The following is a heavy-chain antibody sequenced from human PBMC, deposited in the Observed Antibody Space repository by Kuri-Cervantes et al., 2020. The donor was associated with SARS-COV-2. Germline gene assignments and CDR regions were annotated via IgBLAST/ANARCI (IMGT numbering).Heavy chain of an antibody. CDR1: GGTFSSYA. Sequence: ASVKVSCKSSGGTFSSYAISWVRQAPGQGLEWMGGFDPEDGETIYAQKFQGRVTMTEDTSTDTAYMELSSLRSEDTAVYYCARTRRGGSYGYDYWGQGTLVTVSS. D-gene: IGHD1-26*01. J-gene: IGHJ4*02. V-gene: IGHV1-24*01. CDR3: ARTRRGGSYGYDY. CDR2: FDPEDGET.